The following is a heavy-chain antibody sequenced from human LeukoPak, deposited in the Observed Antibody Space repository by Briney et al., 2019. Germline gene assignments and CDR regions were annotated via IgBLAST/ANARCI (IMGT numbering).Heavy chain of an antibody. Sequence: PGGSLRLSCAASGFTFDDYGMSWVRQAPGKGLEWVSGIKRNGGSTGYADSVKGRFTISRDNAKNSLYLQMNSLRAGDTALYYCARERTYYYDSNPDYFDYWGQGTLVTV. CDR1: GFTFDDYG. CDR3: ARERTYYYDSNPDYFDY. D-gene: IGHD3-22*01. J-gene: IGHJ4*02. V-gene: IGHV3-20*04. CDR2: IKRNGGST.